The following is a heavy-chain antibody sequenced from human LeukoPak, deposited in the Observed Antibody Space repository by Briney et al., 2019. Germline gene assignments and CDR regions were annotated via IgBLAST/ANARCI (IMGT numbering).Heavy chain of an antibody. Sequence: SETLSLTCTVSGNSFGDYYWSWIRQPAGKGLEWIGRIYTSGSTTYNPSLRSRVTMSVDTSKSQFSLNLMSVTAADTAVYYCTRDTGTTGEVKFDPWGQGTLVAVSS. CDR2: IYTSGST. V-gene: IGHV4-4*07. D-gene: IGHD4-17*01. J-gene: IGHJ5*02. CDR1: GNSFGDYY. CDR3: TRDTGTTGEVKFDP.